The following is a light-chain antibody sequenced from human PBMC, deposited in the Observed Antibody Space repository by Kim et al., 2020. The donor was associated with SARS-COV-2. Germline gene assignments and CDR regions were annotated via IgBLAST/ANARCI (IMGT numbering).Light chain of an antibody. J-gene: IGKJ2*01. CDR1: QSISRT. CDR3: QQYNNWPYT. CDR2: AAS. Sequence: SLSPGERATFSCRASQSISRTLAWYQQKPGQAPRLLIYAASTRATTIPARFSGSGSGTEFTLTISSLQSEDFAVYYCQQYNNWPYTFGQGTKLEI. V-gene: IGKV3-15*01.